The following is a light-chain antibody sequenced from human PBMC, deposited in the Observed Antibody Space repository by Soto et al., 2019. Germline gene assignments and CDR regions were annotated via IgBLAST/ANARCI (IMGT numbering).Light chain of an antibody. CDR3: QQYGSSPQT. CDR2: GAS. CDR1: QSVSSNF. V-gene: IGKV3-20*01. J-gene: IGKJ1*01. Sequence: EIVLTQSPGPLSLSPGERATLSCRASQSVSSNFLAWYQQKPGQAPMLLIYGASSRATGIPDSFSGSGSGTDFTLAISRLEPEDFAVYYCQQYGSSPQTFGQGTKVEIK.